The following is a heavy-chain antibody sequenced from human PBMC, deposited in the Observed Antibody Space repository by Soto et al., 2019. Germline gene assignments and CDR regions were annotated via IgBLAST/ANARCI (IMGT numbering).Heavy chain of an antibody. CDR1: GGSISSGGYS. CDR2: LYKGGSP. CDR3: ARGEWFVRGYGLDV. D-gene: IGHD3-3*01. J-gene: IGHJ6*02. Sequence: SQTLPLTYAVSGGSISSGGYSWSWIRQPPGKRLEYIGFLYKGGSPNYNPSLESRLTISADRSKNQFSLKLKSVTAAATAVYYCARGEWFVRGYGLDVWGRGTTVTVSS. V-gene: IGHV4-61*08.